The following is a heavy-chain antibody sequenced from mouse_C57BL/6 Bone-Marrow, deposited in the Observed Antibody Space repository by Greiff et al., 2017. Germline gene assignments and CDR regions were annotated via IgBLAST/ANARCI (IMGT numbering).Heavy chain of an antibody. D-gene: IGHD2-2*01. J-gene: IGHJ3*01. Sequence: VQLKESVAELVRPGASVKLSCTASGFNIKNTYMPWVKQRPEQGLEWIGRIDPANGNTKYAPKFQGKATITADTSSNTAYMQLSSLTSEDTAIYYCARGLRRGFAYWGQGTLVTVSA. V-gene: IGHV14-3*01. CDR3: ARGLRRGFAY. CDR1: GFNIKNTY. CDR2: IDPANGNT.